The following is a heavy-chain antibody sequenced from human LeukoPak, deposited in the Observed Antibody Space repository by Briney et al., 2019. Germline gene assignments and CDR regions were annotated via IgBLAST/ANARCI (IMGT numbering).Heavy chain of an antibody. V-gene: IGHV3-53*01. D-gene: IGHD6-6*01. Sequence: GGSLRLSCAASGFTVSSDYMSWVRQAPGKGLEWVSVIYASGSTYYADSVKGRFTISRDNSKNTLYLQMNSLRAEDTAVYYCARGDYSTSSDFDPWGQGTQVTVSS. CDR2: IYASGST. CDR1: GFTVSSDY. J-gene: IGHJ5*02. CDR3: ARGDYSTSSDFDP.